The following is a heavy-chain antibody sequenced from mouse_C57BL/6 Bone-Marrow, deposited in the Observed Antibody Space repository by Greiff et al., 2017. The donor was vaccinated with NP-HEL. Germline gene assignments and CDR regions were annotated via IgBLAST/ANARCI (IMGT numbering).Heavy chain of an antibody. CDR1: GFTFSSYA. J-gene: IGHJ2*01. D-gene: IGHD1-1*01. CDR3: ARDWYYGSSYYFDY. V-gene: IGHV5-4*01. CDR2: ISDGGSYT. Sequence: DVKLVESGGGLVKPGGSLKLSCAASGFTFSSYAMSWVRQTPEKRLEWVATISDGGSYTYYPDNVKGRFTISRDNAKNNLYLQMSHLKSEDTAMYYCARDWYYGSSYYFDYWGQGTTLTVSS.